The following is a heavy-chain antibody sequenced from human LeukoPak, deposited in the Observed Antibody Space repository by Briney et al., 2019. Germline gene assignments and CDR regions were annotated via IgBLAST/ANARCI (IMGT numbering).Heavy chain of an antibody. J-gene: IGHJ4*02. CDR1: GFTFSSYW. Sequence: GGSLRLSCAASGFTFSSYWMSWVRQAPGKGLEWVANIKQDGSEKYYVDSVKGRFTISRDNAKNSLYLQMNSLRAEDTAVYYCARDSLLQYGGNDCWGQGVLVTVSS. CDR2: IKQDGSEK. CDR3: ARDSLLQYGGNDC. V-gene: IGHV3-7*01. D-gene: IGHD4-23*01.